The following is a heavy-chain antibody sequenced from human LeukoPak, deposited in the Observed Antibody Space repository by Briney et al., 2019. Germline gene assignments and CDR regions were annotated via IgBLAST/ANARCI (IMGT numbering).Heavy chain of an antibody. J-gene: IGHJ5*02. CDR2: ISGSGGST. CDR3: ANRPRSRILYDNDP. CDR1: GFTFSSYA. D-gene: IGHD2-8*01. V-gene: IGHV3-23*01. Sequence: PGGSLRLSCAASGFTFSSYAMSWVRQAPGKGLEWVSAISGSGGSTYYADSVKGRFTISRDNSKNTLYLQMNSLRAEDTAVYYCANRPRSRILYDNDPWGQGTLVTVSS.